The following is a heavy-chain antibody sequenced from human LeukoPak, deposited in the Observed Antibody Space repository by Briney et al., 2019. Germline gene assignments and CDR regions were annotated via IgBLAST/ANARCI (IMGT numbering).Heavy chain of an antibody. CDR2: TYYRSKWYN. J-gene: IGHJ6*02. D-gene: IGHD3-10*01. CDR1: GDSVSSNSAA. CDR3: ARDRYGSGSFYYYYGMDV. V-gene: IGHV6-1*01. Sequence: SQTLSLTCAISGDSVSSNSAAWTWIRQSPSRGLEWLGRTYYRSKWYNDYAVSVKSRITINPDTSKNQFSLQLNSVTPEDTAVYYCARDRYGSGSFYYYYGMDVWGQGTTVTVSS.